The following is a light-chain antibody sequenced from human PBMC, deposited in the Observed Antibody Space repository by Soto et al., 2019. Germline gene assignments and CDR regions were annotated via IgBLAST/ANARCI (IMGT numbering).Light chain of an antibody. Sequence: EIVMTQSPATLSVSPGERATLSCRASQSVSSNLAWYQQKPGQAPRLLIYGASTRATGIPARFSGSGSGTEFTLTICSLQSEDFAVYYCQQYNTWPPTFGQGTKVEIK. CDR1: QSVSSN. CDR3: QQYNTWPPT. J-gene: IGKJ1*01. CDR2: GAS. V-gene: IGKV3D-15*01.